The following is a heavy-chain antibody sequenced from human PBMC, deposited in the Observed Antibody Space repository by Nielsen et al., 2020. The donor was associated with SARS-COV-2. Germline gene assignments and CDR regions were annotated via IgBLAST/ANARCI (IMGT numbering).Heavy chain of an antibody. CDR2: ISGSGGST. V-gene: IGHV3-23*01. Sequence: WLRQPPGQGLEWVSAISGSGGSTYYADSVKGRFTISRDNSKNTLYLQMNSLRAEDTAVYYCAKDQSPYYYDSSGYYSGFDYWGQGTLVTVSS. J-gene: IGHJ4*02. CDR3: AKDQSPYYYDSSGYYSGFDY. D-gene: IGHD3-22*01.